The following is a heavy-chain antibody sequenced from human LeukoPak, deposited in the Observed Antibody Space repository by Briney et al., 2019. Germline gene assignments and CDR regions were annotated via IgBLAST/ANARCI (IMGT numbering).Heavy chain of an antibody. CDR2: ISAYNGNT. J-gene: IGHJ4*02. V-gene: IGHV1-18*01. Sequence: ASVKVSCKASGYTFTSYGISRVRQAPGQGLEWMGWISAYNGNTNYAQKLQGRVTMTTDTSTSTAYMELRSLRSDDTAVYYCARVASSSWYWGGFDYWGQGTLVTVSS. D-gene: IGHD6-13*01. CDR3: ARVASSSWYWGGFDY. CDR1: GYTFTSYG.